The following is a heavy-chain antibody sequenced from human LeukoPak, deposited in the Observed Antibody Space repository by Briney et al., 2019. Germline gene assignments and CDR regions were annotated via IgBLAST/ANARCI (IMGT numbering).Heavy chain of an antibody. V-gene: IGHV3-11*04. CDR2: ISSSGSSI. J-gene: IGHJ4*02. CDR1: GLTFSDYY. Sequence: GGSLRLSCAASGLTFSDYYMSWIRQAPGKGLEWVSYISSSGSSIFYADFVKGRFTISRDNAKNSLYLQMNSLRAEDTAVYYCARRPYSSSWYYFDYWRQGTLVTVSS. CDR3: ARRPYSSSWYYFDY. D-gene: IGHD6-13*01.